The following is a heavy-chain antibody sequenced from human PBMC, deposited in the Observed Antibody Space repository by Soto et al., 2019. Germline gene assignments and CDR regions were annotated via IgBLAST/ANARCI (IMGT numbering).Heavy chain of an antibody. V-gene: IGHV3-73*01. CDR1: GFTFSGSA. J-gene: IGHJ4*02. CDR3: TRLVRSDYGGPDAEYYFDD. D-gene: IGHD4-17*01. CDR2: IRSKANSYAT. Sequence: PGGSLRLSCAASGFTFSGSAMHWVRQASGKGLEWVGRIRSKANSYATAYAASVKGRFTISRDDSKNTAYLQMNSLKTEDTAVYYCTRLVRSDYGGPDAEYYFDDRGQGTLVTVSS.